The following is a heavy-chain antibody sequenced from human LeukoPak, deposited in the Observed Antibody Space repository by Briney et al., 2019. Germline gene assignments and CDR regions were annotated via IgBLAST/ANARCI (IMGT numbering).Heavy chain of an antibody. CDR2: IIPIFGTA. CDR3: ARTQLTGFDP. V-gene: IGHV1-69*05. J-gene: IGHJ5*02. D-gene: IGHD1-1*01. CDR1: GGTFSSYA. Sequence: WASVKVSCKASGGTFSSYAISWVRQAPGQGLEWMGGIIPIFGTANYAQKFQGRVTITTDESTSTAYMELRSLRSDDTAVYYCARTQLTGFDPWGQGTLVTVSS.